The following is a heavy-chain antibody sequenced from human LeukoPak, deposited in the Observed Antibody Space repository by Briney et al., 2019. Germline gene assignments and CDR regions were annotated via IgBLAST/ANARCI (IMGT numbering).Heavy chain of an antibody. CDR2: ISSSSSYI. J-gene: IGHJ4*02. CDR3: ARATDDFWSGYYGY. Sequence: GGSLRLSCAASGFTFSSYSMNWVRQAPGKGLEWVSSISSSSSYIYYADSVKGRFTISRDNAKNSLYLQMNSLRAEDTAVYYYARATDDFWSGYYGYWGQGTLVTVSS. D-gene: IGHD3-3*01. V-gene: IGHV3-21*01. CDR1: GFTFSSYS.